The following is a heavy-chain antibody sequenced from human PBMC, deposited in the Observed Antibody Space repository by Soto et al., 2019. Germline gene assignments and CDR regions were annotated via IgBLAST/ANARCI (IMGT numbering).Heavy chain of an antibody. Sequence: QVQLVQSGAEVKKPGASVKVSCKASGYTFTSYDINWVRQATGQGLEWMGWMNPNSGNTGYAQKFQGXVXTXRXXSISTAYMELSSLRSEDTAVYYCARGHSSSWRFDYWGQGTLVTVSS. CDR2: MNPNSGNT. V-gene: IGHV1-8*01. CDR3: ARGHSSSWRFDY. J-gene: IGHJ4*02. D-gene: IGHD6-13*01. CDR1: GYTFTSYD.